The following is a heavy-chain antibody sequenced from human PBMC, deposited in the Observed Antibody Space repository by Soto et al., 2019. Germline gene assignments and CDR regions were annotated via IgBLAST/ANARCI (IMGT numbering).Heavy chain of an antibody. D-gene: IGHD4-17*01. CDR3: ASGAPSLY. V-gene: IGHV4-4*08. J-gene: IGHJ4*02. Sequence: QMQLQESGPGLVKASETLSLTCSVSGGSFSNYYWGWIRQAPGKGLEWIGSIYNSGTTNYNPSLKSRVIISIESSKSQFSLRLNSVTVADSAVYYCASGAPSLYWGQGVLVTVSS. CDR1: GGSFSNYY. CDR2: IYNSGTT.